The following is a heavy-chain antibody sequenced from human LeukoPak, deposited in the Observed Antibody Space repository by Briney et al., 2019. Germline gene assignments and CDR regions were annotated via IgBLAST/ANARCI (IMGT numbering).Heavy chain of an antibody. V-gene: IGHV3-20*04. CDR1: GFRFGDYG. Sequence: PGGSLRLSCAASGFRFGDYGMSWVRQAPGKGLEWVSGINWNGGSTGYGDSVKGRFTISRDDVKNSLYLDMNSLRADDTALYYCARDGGVPGRNWFDPWGQGTLVTVSS. J-gene: IGHJ5*02. CDR3: ARDGGVPGRNWFDP. CDR2: INWNGGST. D-gene: IGHD2-2*01.